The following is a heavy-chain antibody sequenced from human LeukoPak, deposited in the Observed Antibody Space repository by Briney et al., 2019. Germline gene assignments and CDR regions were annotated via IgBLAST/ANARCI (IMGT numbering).Heavy chain of an antibody. CDR3: AREPMKTASRLSAGQSRPGTGYSSGL. CDR1: GGSISSGSYY. V-gene: IGHV4-61*02. Sequence: PSQTLSLTCTVSGGSISSGSYYWSWIRQPAGKGLEWIGRIYTSGSTNYNPSLKSRVTISVDTSKNQFSLKLSSVTAADTAVYYYAREPMKTASRLSAGQSRPGTGYSSGLWGQGTLVTVSS. CDR2: IYTSGST. J-gene: IGHJ4*02. D-gene: IGHD6-19*01.